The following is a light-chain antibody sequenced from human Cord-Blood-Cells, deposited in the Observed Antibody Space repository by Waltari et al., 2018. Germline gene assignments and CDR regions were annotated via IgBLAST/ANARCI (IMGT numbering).Light chain of an antibody. J-gene: IGKJ1*01. CDR1: QGISND. Sequence: DIQMTQSPSSMSTSVGDRVTITCRASQGISNDLAWYQQKPGKVPKLLIYAASTLQSGVPSRFSGSGSGTDFTLTISSLQPEDVATYYCQKYNSAPWTFGQGTKVEIK. V-gene: IGKV1-27*01. CDR3: QKYNSAPWT. CDR2: AAS.